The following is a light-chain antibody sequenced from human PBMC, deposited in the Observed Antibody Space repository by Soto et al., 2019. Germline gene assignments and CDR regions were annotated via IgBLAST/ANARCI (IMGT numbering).Light chain of an antibody. J-gene: IGKJ1*01. Sequence: DIQMTQSPSTLSASVGDTVTITCRASQSISVWLAWYQQKPGKAPKLLIYDASSLESGVSSRFSGSGSETEFTLTISSLQPDDFATYYCQQYNTHSGTFGQGTKVDIK. CDR3: QQYNTHSGT. CDR1: QSISVW. CDR2: DAS. V-gene: IGKV1-5*01.